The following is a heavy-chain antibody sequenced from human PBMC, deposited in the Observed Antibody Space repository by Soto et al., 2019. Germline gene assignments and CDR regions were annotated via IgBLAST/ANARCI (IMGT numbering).Heavy chain of an antibody. CDR1: GYTFTSYY. D-gene: IGHD3-3*01. CDR2: INPSGGST. Sequence: ASVKVSCKASGYTFTSYYMHWVRQAPGQGLEWMGIINPSGGSTSYAQKFQGRVTMTRDTSTSTVYMELSSLRSEDTAVYYCAREEKHGGDYDFWSGYSYYYYYGMDVWGQGTTVTVSS. J-gene: IGHJ6*02. CDR3: AREEKHGGDYDFWSGYSYYYYYGMDV. V-gene: IGHV1-46*01.